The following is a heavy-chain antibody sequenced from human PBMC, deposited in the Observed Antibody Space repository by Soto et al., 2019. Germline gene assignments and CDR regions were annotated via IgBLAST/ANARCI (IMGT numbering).Heavy chain of an antibody. CDR2: IYYSGST. J-gene: IGHJ4*02. Sequence: SETLSLTCTVSGGSISSTLYYWGWIRQPPEKGLEWIGNIYYSGSTYYNPSLKSRGSRSVDTSKNQFSLKLTSVTAADTAVYYCARHAILDLPSSWSYSDYWGKGILGTVSS. D-gene: IGHD6-13*01. V-gene: IGHV4-39*01. CDR1: GGSISSTLYY. CDR3: ARHAILDLPSSWSYSDY.